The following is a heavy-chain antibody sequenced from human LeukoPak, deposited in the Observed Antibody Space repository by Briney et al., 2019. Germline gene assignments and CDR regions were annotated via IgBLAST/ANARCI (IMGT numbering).Heavy chain of an antibody. V-gene: IGHV1-2*02. CDR3: ARGPQDITMIIVSLLLH. CDR1: GYTFTDYY. D-gene: IGHD3-22*01. CDR2: INPNSGGT. Sequence: ASVKVSCKASGYTFTDYYMHWVRQAPGQGLEWMGWINPNSGGTNYAQKFQGRVTMTRDTSISTAYMELSRLRSDDTAVYYCARGPQDITMIIVSLLLHWGQGTLVTVSS. J-gene: IGHJ1*01.